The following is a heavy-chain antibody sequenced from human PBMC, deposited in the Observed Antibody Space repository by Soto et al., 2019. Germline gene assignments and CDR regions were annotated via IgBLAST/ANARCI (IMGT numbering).Heavy chain of an antibody. V-gene: IGHV3-11*06. Sequence: LRLSCVASGFNFSDHYMNWIRQAPGKGLEWVSYISGSSRYTNFADSVKGRFTISRDNAKNSLYLQMNSLRAEDTAVYYCARHTSGWHYYDYWGQGTPVTVSS. D-gene: IGHD6-19*01. J-gene: IGHJ4*02. CDR3: ARHTSGWHYYDY. CDR2: ISGSSRYT. CDR1: GFNFSDHY.